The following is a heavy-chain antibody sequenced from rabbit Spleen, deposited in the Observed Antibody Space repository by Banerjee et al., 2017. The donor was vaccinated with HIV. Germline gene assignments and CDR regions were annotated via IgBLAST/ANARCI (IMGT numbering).Heavy chain of an antibody. D-gene: IGHD1-1*01. CDR3: ARDTATSFSTYGMDL. CDR2: IYTGNSKT. Sequence: QQLVESGGGLVKPGASLTLTCKASGVSFSSGYDMCWVRQAPGKGLEWIACIYTGNSKTYYANWAKGRFIMSRTSSTTVTLQMTSLTAADTATYFCARDTATSFSTYGMDLWGPGTLVTVS. CDR1: GVSFSSGYD. V-gene: IGHV1S40*01. J-gene: IGHJ6*01.